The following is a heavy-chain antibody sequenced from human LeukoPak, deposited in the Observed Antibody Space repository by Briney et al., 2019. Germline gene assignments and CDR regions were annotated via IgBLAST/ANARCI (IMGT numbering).Heavy chain of an antibody. CDR3: AGSGAEYYYDSSAHMGSDY. Sequence: SETLSLTCTVSRGSISSSSYYWGWIRQPPGKGLEWIGSIYYSGSSYYNPSLKSRVTISVDTSKNQFSLKLSSVTAADTAVYYCAGSGAEYYYDSSAHMGSDYWGQGTLVTVSS. J-gene: IGHJ4*02. V-gene: IGHV4-39*01. D-gene: IGHD3-22*01. CDR2: IYYSGSS. CDR1: RGSISSSSYY.